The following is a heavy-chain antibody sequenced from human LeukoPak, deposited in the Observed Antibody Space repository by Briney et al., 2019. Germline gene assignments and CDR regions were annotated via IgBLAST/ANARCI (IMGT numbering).Heavy chain of an antibody. D-gene: IGHD3-22*01. V-gene: IGHV1-69*06. CDR3: AINYYDSSGPQAD. Sequence: SVKVSCKASGYTFTSYDINWVRQATGQGLEWMGRIIPIFGTANYAQKFQGRVTITADKSTSTAYMELSSLRSEDTAVYYCAINYYDSSGPQADWGQGTLVTVSS. CDR2: IIPIFGTA. CDR1: GYTFTSYD. J-gene: IGHJ4*02.